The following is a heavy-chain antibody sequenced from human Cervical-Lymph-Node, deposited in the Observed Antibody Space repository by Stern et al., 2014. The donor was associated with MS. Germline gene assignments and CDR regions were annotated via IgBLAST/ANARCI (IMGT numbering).Heavy chain of an antibody. J-gene: IGHJ5*02. CDR1: GSTVNSNY. CDR2: FYSGIST. V-gene: IGHV3-66*01. CDR3: TREMAARRLDP. Sequence: EVQLVQSEGTLVQPGGSLRLSCAASGSTVNSNYMTWVRQDPGKGLEWVSIFYSGISTYYAEYVKGRFSFSIDNSKNTLFLHMNNLRVEDTAMYYCTREMAARRLDPWGQGTLVIVSA. D-gene: IGHD5-24*01.